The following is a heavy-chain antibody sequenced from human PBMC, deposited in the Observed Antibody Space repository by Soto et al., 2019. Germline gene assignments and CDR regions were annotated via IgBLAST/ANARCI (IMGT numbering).Heavy chain of an antibody. CDR2: ISSSGNYM. CDR3: TRGPRPISTGTGAY. J-gene: IGHJ4*02. Sequence: GGSLRLSCAASGFTFTTYSMNWVRQAPGKGLEWVSSISSSGNYMYYADSVRGRFTISRDNVNDTLYLQMNNLRAEDSGLYYCTRGPRPISTGTGAYWGQGTQVTVSS. V-gene: IGHV3-21*01. CDR1: GFTFTTYS. D-gene: IGHD3-10*01.